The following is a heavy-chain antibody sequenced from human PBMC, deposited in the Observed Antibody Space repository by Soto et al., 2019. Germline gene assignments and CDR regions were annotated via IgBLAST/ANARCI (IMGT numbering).Heavy chain of an antibody. V-gene: IGHV4-34*01. CDR1: GGSFSGYY. Sequence: PSETLSLTCAVYGGSFSGYYWSWIRQPPGKGLEWIGEINHSGSTNYNPSLKSRVTISVDTSKNQFSLKLSSVTAADTAVYYCARGPTDDAFDIWGQGIMVTVS. J-gene: IGHJ3*02. CDR3: ARGPTDDAFDI. CDR2: INHSGST.